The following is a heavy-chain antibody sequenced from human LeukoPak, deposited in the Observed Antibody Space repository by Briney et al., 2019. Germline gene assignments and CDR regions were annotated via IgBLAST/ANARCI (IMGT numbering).Heavy chain of an antibody. D-gene: IGHD3-16*01. V-gene: IGHV4-34*01. CDR3: ARVTFRGVKLRYNWFDP. Sequence: PSETLSLTCAVYGGSFSGYYWSWIRQPPGKGLEWIGEINHSGSTNYNPSLKSRVTISVDTSRNQFSLKLSSVTAADTAVYYCARVTFRGVKLRYNWFDPWGQGTLVTVSS. CDR1: GGSFSGYY. J-gene: IGHJ5*02. CDR2: INHSGST.